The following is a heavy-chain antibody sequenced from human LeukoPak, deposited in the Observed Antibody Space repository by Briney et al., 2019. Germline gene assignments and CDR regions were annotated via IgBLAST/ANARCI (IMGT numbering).Heavy chain of an antibody. CDR3: VKGDYDILTGYYYYYGMDV. Sequence: GGSLRLSCSASGFTFSSYAMHWARQAPGKGLEYVSAISSNGGSTYYADSVKGRFTISRDNSKNTLYLQMSSLRAEDTAVYYCVKGDYDILTGYYYYYGMDVWGQGTTVTVSS. CDR2: ISSNGGST. J-gene: IGHJ6*02. CDR1: GFTFSSYA. D-gene: IGHD3-9*01. V-gene: IGHV3-64D*06.